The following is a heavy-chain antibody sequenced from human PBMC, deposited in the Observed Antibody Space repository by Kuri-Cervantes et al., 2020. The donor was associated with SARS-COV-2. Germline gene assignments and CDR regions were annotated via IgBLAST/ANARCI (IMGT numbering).Heavy chain of an antibody. D-gene: IGHD2-8*01. J-gene: IGHJ4*02. CDR2: IWYDGSVE. V-gene: IGHV3-33*08. Sequence: GGSLRLSCAASGFTFSRSTMHWVRQAPGKGLEWVALIWYDGSVEYYGDSVKGRFTISRDQAKNTLHLQMNNLRAEDTAVYYCARVMMYGGFLGRPLAYWGQGTLVTVSS. CDR3: ARVMMYGGFLGRPLAY. CDR1: GFTFSRST.